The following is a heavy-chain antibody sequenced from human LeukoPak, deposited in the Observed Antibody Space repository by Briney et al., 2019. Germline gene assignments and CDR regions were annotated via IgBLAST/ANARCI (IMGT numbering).Heavy chain of an antibody. CDR1: GYTFTHNW. Sequence: GESLRISCKVSGYTFTHNWIGWVRQKPGRGLEWLGVIFPADSNTAYNSSFRGQVTISVDKSIDTAYLQWGSLKASDSAIYYCARHRATGTWSDFDYWGQGTVVTVSS. D-gene: IGHD1-14*01. CDR2: IFPADSNT. V-gene: IGHV5-51*01. CDR3: ARHRATGTWSDFDY. J-gene: IGHJ4*02.